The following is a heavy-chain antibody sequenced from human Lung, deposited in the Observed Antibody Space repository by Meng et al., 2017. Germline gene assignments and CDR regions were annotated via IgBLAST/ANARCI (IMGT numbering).Heavy chain of an antibody. J-gene: IGHJ5*02. CDR1: GFSFSSHR. D-gene: IGHD6-13*01. CDR2: INEDGSGT. V-gene: IGHV3-74*01. Sequence: VESGGVLVRGGGCLILSCAACGFSFSSHRMHRVRQAPGTGPVWVTRINEDGSGTRYADFVKGRLSIFRDNTKNTVYLQMNSLRADDTAVYYCVRDGMAADVDIDAWGQGTLVTVSS. CDR3: VRDGMAADVDIDA.